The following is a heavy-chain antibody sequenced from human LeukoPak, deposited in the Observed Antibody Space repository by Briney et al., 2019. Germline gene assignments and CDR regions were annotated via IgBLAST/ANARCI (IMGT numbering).Heavy chain of an antibody. J-gene: IGHJ6*03. CDR2: INHDGSEKQDGLEK. V-gene: IGHV3-7*01. D-gene: IGHD3-10*01. Sequence: GGSLRLSCAASGFTFSQYWMSWVRQAPGKGLEWVANINHDGSEKQDGLEKIYVDSVEGRIAISRDNANISLYLQMNSLRAEDTAVYYCARSDRGVDSVYFYIDVWGKGTTVTVSS. CDR1: GFTFSQYW. CDR3: ARSDRGVDSVYFYIDV.